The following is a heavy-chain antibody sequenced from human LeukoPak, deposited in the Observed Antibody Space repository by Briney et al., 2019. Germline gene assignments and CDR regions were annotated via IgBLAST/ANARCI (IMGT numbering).Heavy chain of an antibody. CDR2: IYYSGST. Sequence: SETLSLTCTVSGGSISSYYWSWIRQPPGKGLEWIGYIYYSGSTNYNPSLKSRVTISVDTSKNRFSLKLSSVTAADTAVYYCARDLGDGYIDYWGQGTLVTVSS. CDR3: ARDLGDGYIDY. D-gene: IGHD5-24*01. J-gene: IGHJ4*02. V-gene: IGHV4-59*01. CDR1: GGSISSYY.